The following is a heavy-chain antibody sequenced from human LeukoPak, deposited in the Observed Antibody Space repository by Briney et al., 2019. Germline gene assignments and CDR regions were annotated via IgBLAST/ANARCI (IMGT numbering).Heavy chain of an antibody. V-gene: IGHV3-7*01. Sequence: GGSLRLSCAASGFTFSSHWMSWVRQAPGKGLEWVANIKQDGSEKYYVDSVKGRFTISRDNAKNSLYLQMNSLRAEDTAVYYCARDLREPAVSYYMDVWGKGTTVTVSS. CDR2: IKQDGSEK. J-gene: IGHJ6*03. CDR1: GFTFSSHW. D-gene: IGHD2-2*01. CDR3: ARDLREPAVSYYMDV.